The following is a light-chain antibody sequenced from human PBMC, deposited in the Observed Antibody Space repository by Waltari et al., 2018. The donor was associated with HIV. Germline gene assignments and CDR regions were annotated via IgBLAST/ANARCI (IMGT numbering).Light chain of an antibody. CDR2: DVS. V-gene: IGLV2-11*01. J-gene: IGLJ1*01. Sequence: QSALTQPRSVSGSPGQSVTISCTGTSSDVGGYNYVSWYQQPPGKAPKLMIYDVSKRPSGVPDRFSGSKSGNTASLTISGLQAEDEADYYCCSYAGSYTFAVFGTGTKVTVL. CDR1: SSDVGGYNY. CDR3: CSYAGSYTFAV.